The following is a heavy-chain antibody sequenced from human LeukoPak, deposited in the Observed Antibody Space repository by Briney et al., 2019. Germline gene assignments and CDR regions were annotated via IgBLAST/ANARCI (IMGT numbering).Heavy chain of an antibody. V-gene: IGHV3-7*01. D-gene: IGHD1-1*01. CDR1: GLSFSSYW. CDR3: ARQETSTYNGAFDI. Sequence: GGSLRLSCAASGLSFSSYWMSWVRQAPGKGLEWVANIKKDGSEIYYVDSVKGRFTISRDNAKNSLYLQMNSLRADDTAVYHCARQETSTYNGAFDIRGQGTMVTVSS. CDR2: IKKDGSEI. J-gene: IGHJ3*02.